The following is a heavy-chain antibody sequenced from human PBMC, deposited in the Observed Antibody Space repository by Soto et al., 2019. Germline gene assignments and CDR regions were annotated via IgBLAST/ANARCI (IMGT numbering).Heavy chain of an antibody. CDR1: VFTCSSYA. J-gene: IGHJ4*02. D-gene: IGHD4-4*01. Sequence: GSLRLSGAASVFTCSSYAMSWVRQAPGKGLEWVSAISGSGGSTYYADSVKGRFTISRDNSKNTLYLQMNSLRAEDTAVYYCAKDSPTSTVTTHPPDYWGQGTLVT. CDR3: AKDSPTSTVTTHPPDY. V-gene: IGHV3-23*01. CDR2: ISGSGGST.